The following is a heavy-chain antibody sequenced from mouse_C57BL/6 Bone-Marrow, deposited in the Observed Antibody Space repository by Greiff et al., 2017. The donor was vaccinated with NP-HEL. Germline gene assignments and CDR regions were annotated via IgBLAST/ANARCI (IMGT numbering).Heavy chain of an antibody. CDR1: GFTFSSYG. D-gene: IGHD2-3*01. J-gene: IGHJ1*03. CDR3: ARHYDHWYFDV. CDR2: ISSGGSYT. V-gene: IGHV5-6*01. Sequence: EVMLVESGGDLVKPGGSLKLSCAASGFTFSSYGMSWVRQTPDKRLEWVATISSGGSYTYYPDSVKGRFTISRDNAKNTMYLQMSSLKSEDTAMYYCARHYDHWYFDVWGTGTTVTVSS.